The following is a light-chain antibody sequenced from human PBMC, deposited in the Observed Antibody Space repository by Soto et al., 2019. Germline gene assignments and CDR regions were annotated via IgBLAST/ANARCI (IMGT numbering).Light chain of an antibody. V-gene: IGKV3-20*01. J-gene: IGKJ5*01. CDR2: DLS. Sequence: ETVLTQSPDTLSLSPGERATLSCRASQTVSNNYLAWYQHKPGQAPRLLIFDLSSRATGIPDRFSGSGSGTDFTLTISRLEPEDFALYYCQHYQVGQPIAFGRGTRLQIK. CDR3: QHYQVGQPIA. CDR1: QTVSNNY.